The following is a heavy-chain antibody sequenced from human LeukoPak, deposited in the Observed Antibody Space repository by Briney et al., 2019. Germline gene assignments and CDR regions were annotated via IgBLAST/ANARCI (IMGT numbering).Heavy chain of an antibody. CDR2: ISGGGDIT. J-gene: IGHJ4*02. D-gene: IGHD2-21*02. V-gene: IGHV3-23*01. Sequence: GGSLRLSCAASGFTFSSSAMSWVRQAPGKGLEWVSAISGGGDITYYADSVTGRFTISRDNSKDTLFLQMHSLRPGDTAVYYCVREDTPATANYWGQGTLVTISS. CDR3: VREDTPATANY. CDR1: GFTFSSSA.